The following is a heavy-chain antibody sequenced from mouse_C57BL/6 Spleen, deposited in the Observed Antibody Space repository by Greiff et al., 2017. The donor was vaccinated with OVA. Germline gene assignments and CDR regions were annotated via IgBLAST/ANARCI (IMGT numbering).Heavy chain of an antibody. J-gene: IGHJ3*01. D-gene: IGHD2-3*01. CDR3: ARDYDGYSSWFAY. CDR2: ISSGSSTI. Sequence: EVQLVESGGGLVKPGGSLKLSCAASGFTFSDYGMHWVRQAPEKGLEWVAYISSGSSTIYYADTVKGRFTISRDNAKNTLFLQMTSLRSEDTAMYYCARDYDGYSSWFAYWGQGTLVTVSA. V-gene: IGHV5-17*01. CDR1: GFTFSDYG.